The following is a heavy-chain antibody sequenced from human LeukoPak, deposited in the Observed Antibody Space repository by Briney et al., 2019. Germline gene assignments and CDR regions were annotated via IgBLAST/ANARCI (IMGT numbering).Heavy chain of an antibody. J-gene: IGHJ4*02. CDR1: GGSIISSNYY. V-gene: IGHV4-61*05. Sequence: SETLSHTCTVSGGSIISSNYYWGWIRQPPGKGLEWIGYIYYSGSTNYKPSLKSRVTISVDTSKNQFSLKLTSVTAADTAVYYCAREVVAAPGTVDYWGQGTLVTVSS. CDR3: AREVVAAPGTVDY. D-gene: IGHD6-13*01. CDR2: IYYSGST.